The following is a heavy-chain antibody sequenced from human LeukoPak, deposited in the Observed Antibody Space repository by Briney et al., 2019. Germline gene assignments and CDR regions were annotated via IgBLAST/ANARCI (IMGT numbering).Heavy chain of an antibody. Sequence: GESLKISCKASGYSFTSYWIGWVRQLPGKGLEWTGIIYPGDSDTRYSPSFQGQVTISAEKSISTAYLQWSSVKASDTAMYYCARHHYYGSGSYYTNWFDPWGQGTLVTVSS. J-gene: IGHJ5*02. CDR3: ARHHYYGSGSYYTNWFDP. V-gene: IGHV5-51*01. CDR2: IYPGDSDT. D-gene: IGHD3-10*01. CDR1: GYSFTSYW.